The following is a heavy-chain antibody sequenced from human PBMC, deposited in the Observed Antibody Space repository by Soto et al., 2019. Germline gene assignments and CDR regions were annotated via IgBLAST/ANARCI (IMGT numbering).Heavy chain of an antibody. D-gene: IGHD2-8*01. V-gene: IGHV1-18*04. CDR2: ISAYNGNT. J-gene: IGHJ1*01. CDR3: ARDHRFMVYGDSLSAEYFQH. CDR1: GYTFTSYG. Sequence: QVPLVQSGAEVKKPGASVKVSCKASGYTFTSYGISWVRQAPGQGLEWMGWISAYNGNTNYAQKLQGRVTMTTDTYTSTAYMELRSLRSDDTAVYYCARDHRFMVYGDSLSAEYFQHWGQGTLVTVSS.